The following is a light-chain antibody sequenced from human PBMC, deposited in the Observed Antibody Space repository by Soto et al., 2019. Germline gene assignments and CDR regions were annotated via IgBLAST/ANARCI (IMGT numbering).Light chain of an antibody. J-gene: IGLJ1*01. CDR1: SSNIGAGYD. V-gene: IGLV1-40*01. Sequence: QSVLTQPASVSGSPGQRVTISCTGSSSNIGAGYDVHWYQQLPGTAPKLLIYGNSNRPSGVPDRFSGSKSGTSASLAITGLQAEDEADYYCQSYDSSPSVYVFGTGTKGTVL. CDR2: GNS. CDR3: QSYDSSPSVYV.